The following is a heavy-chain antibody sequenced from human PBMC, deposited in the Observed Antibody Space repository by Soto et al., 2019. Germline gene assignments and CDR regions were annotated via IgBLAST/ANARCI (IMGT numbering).Heavy chain of an antibody. Sequence: QVQLVQSGAEVKKPGASVKVSCKTSGYMFSSYYIHWVRQAPGQGLEWMGNITPSGGTTTYAQKFQGRVTMTRDTSTTSVYMELSSLRSEDTAVYFCVIYNWNDPEPSDVWGQGTRVTVSS. J-gene: IGHJ3*01. V-gene: IGHV1-46*01. D-gene: IGHD1-20*01. CDR2: ITPSGGTT. CDR3: VIYNWNDPEPSDV. CDR1: GYMFSSYY.